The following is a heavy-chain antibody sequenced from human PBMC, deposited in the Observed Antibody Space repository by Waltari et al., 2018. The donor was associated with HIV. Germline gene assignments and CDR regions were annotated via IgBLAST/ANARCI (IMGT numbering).Heavy chain of an antibody. CDR2: IYPGDADN. J-gene: IGHJ4*02. V-gene: IGHV5-51*03. CDR3: ARFSRDDNGGNFHFFDS. Sequence: EVQPVPSGAEVKKPGESLKISCKGSGSIFTKHWIAWVRQMPGRSLDWMGIIYPGDADNRDSPSVQGQVTISADKSNNSAYLQWNSLKASDTAIYYCARFSRDDNGGNFHFFDSWGQGTLVSVSS. D-gene: IGHD4-17*01. CDR1: GSIFTKHW.